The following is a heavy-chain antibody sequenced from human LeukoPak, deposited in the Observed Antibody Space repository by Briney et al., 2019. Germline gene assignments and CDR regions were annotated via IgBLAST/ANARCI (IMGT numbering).Heavy chain of an antibody. CDR1: GGSFSGYY. CDR2: INHGGST. V-gene: IGHV4-34*01. D-gene: IGHD3-10*01. CDR3: ATSPMWFGELFGSYYMDV. J-gene: IGHJ6*03. Sequence: SETLSLTCAVYGGSFSGYYWSWIRQPPGKGLEWIGEINHGGSTNYNPSLKSRVTISVDTSKNQFSLKVSSVTAADTAVYYCATSPMWFGELFGSYYMDVWGKGTTVTISS.